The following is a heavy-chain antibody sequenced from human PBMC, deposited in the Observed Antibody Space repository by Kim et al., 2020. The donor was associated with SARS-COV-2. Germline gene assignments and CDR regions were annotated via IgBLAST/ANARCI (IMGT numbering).Heavy chain of an antibody. CDR1: GFTFSSYS. Sequence: GGSLRLSCAASGFTFSSYSMNWVRQAPGKGLEWVSYISSSSTIYYADSVKGRFTISRDNAKNSLYLQMNSLRDEDTAVYYCARDPKLFVAAAGRFDYWGQGTLVTVSS. D-gene: IGHD6-13*01. V-gene: IGHV3-48*02. CDR3: ARDPKLFVAAAGRFDY. CDR2: ISSSSTI. J-gene: IGHJ4*02.